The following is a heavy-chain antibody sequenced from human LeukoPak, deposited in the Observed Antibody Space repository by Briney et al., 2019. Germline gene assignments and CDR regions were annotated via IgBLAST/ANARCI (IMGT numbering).Heavy chain of an antibody. D-gene: IGHD3-10*01. CDR2: ISWNSGSI. CDR1: GFTFDDYA. J-gene: IGHJ3*02. CDR3: AKDIRPSGPQHAFDI. Sequence: GGSLRLSCAASGFTFDDYAMHWVRQAPGKGLEWVSGISWNSGSIGYADSVKGRFTISRGNAKNSLYLQMNSLRAEDTALYYCAKDIRPSGPQHAFDIWGQGTMVTVSS. V-gene: IGHV3-9*01.